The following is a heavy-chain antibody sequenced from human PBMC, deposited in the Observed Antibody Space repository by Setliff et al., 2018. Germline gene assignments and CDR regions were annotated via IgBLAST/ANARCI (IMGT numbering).Heavy chain of an antibody. V-gene: IGHV4-59*01. Sequence: TSETLFLTCRVSGDSISDYHWSWIRQPPGQGLEWIGYIYSSGRTNYNPSLKSRVSLSLDTSKNQFSLDLSSVTPADTAVYYCARELGLRAPFDFWGQGILVTVSS. CDR1: GDSISDYH. J-gene: IGHJ4*02. D-gene: IGHD4-17*01. CDR2: IYSSGRT. CDR3: ARELGLRAPFDF.